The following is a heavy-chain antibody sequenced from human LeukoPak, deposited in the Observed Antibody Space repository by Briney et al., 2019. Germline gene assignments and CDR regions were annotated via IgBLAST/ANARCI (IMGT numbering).Heavy chain of an antibody. J-gene: IGHJ3*02. CDR2: IYPGDSDT. V-gene: IGHV5-51*01. CDR1: GYSFTSYW. CDR3: ARRGYCSSTSCRGIGAFDI. Sequence: GESLKISCKGSGYSFTSYWIGWVRRMPGKGLEWMGIIYPGDSDTRYSPSFQGQVTISADKSISTAYLQWSSLKASDTAMYYCARRGYCSSTSCRGIGAFDIWGQGTMVTVSS. D-gene: IGHD2-2*01.